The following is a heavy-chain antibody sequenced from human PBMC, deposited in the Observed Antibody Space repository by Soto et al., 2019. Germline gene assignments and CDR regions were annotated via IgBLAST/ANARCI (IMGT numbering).Heavy chain of an antibody. CDR2: IGFDGSVT. V-gene: IGHV3-74*03. CDR1: GFTFTTHW. Sequence: GSLRLSCAASGFTFTTHWMHWVRQAPGQGLVWVSKIGFDGSVTEYGDSVKGRFTVSRDNTKNTLYLQMNSLRAEDTAVYYCARGSKEYYGVDVWGQGTTVTVSS. J-gene: IGHJ6*02. CDR3: ARGSKEYYGVDV.